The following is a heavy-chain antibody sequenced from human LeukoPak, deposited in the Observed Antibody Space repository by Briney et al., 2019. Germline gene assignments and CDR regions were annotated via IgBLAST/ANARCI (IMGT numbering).Heavy chain of an antibody. D-gene: IGHD6-19*01. CDR3: ARDVWTGVAVSDY. CDR2: IKEDGSIQ. CDR1: GFTFSSYW. J-gene: IGHJ4*02. Sequence: HPGGSLRLSCVASGFTFSSYWMTWVRQAPGKGLEWLANIKEDGSIQYYLDSVRGRFTISRDNAKTSVYLQLNSLRADDTAVYYWARDVWTGVAVSDYWGQGTLVTVSS. V-gene: IGHV3-7*01.